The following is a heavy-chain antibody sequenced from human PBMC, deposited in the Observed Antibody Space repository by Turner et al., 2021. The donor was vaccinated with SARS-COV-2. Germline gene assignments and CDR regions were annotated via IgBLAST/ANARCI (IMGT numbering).Heavy chain of an antibody. CDR1: VRRISSSTYY. V-gene: IGHV4-39*01. Sequence: HPDLEESGPVLVKPSDTLSLTCTVSVRRISSSTYYWGWIRQPPGKGREWFGNIYCVGSTYYNPTLKSRVTISVGTSENQFSLKLSSVPAADTAVYYCASPHFSYDSSGRDAFDIWGQGTMVTVSS. D-gene: IGHD3-22*01. J-gene: IGHJ3*02. CDR2: IYCVGST. CDR3: ASPHFSYDSSGRDAFDI.